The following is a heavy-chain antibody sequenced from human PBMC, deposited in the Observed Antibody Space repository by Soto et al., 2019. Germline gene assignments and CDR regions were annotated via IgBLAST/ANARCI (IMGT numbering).Heavy chain of an antibody. V-gene: IGHV4-34*01. D-gene: IGHD5-18*01. CDR3: ARDGYSTDY. CDR2: INHSGST. CDR1: GGSFSGYY. Sequence: QVQLQQWGAGLLKPSETLSLTCAVYGGSFSGYYWSWIRQPPGKGLEWIGEINHSGSTNYNPSLKXRXTXXVDTSKNQVSLKLSSVTAADTAVYYCARDGYSTDYWGQGTLVTVSS. J-gene: IGHJ4*02.